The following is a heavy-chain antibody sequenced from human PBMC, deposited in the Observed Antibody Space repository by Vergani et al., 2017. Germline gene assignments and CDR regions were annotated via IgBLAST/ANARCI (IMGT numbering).Heavy chain of an antibody. CDR2: ISWNSGSI. Sequence: EEQLVESGGGLVQSGRSLRLSCAASGFTFDDYAMHWVRQAPGKGLEWVSGISWNSGSIAYADSVKGRFTISRDNAKNSLYLLMNRLRAEDTALYYCAKTNVVAATYGAFDIWGQGTMVTVSS. CDR1: GFTFDDYA. V-gene: IGHV3-9*01. D-gene: IGHD2-15*01. CDR3: AKTNVVAATYGAFDI. J-gene: IGHJ3*02.